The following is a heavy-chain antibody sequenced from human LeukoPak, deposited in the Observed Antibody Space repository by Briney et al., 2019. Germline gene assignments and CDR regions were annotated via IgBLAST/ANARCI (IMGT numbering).Heavy chain of an antibody. CDR3: ARDLRGYCRGGSCLELDY. CDR2: ISAHNYNT. J-gene: IGHJ4*02. V-gene: IGHV1-18*01. D-gene: IGHD2-15*01. Sequence: GASVKVSRKASGYTFLNYDFTWVRQAPGQGLEGMGWISAHNYNTKYAHRLQGRVTMTADTSTTTAYMELRSLRSDDTAVYYCARDLRGYCRGGSCLELDYWGQGTLVTVSS. CDR1: GYTFLNYD.